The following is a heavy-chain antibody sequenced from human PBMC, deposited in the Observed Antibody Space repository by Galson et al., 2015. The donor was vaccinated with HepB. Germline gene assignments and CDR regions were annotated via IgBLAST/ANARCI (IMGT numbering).Heavy chain of an antibody. D-gene: IGHD2-15*01. CDR3: ARGAGYCSGGSCPWVDASDI. Sequence: SVKVSCKASGYTFTSYDINWVRQATGQGLEWMGWMNPNSGNTGYAQKFQGRVTMTRNTSISTAYMELSSLRSEDTAVYYCARGAGYCSGGSCPWVDASDIWGQGTMVTVSS. CDR2: MNPNSGNT. J-gene: IGHJ3*02. CDR1: GYTFTSYD. V-gene: IGHV1-8*01.